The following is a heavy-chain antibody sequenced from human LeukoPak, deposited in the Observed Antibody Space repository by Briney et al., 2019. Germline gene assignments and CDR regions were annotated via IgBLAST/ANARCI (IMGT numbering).Heavy chain of an antibody. CDR2: IKQDGSEK. V-gene: IGHV3-7*03. CDR1: GFTFSSYW. D-gene: IGHD2-2*01. CDR3: AKGSDIVVVPAAISRANYYYYGMDV. Sequence: GGSLRLSCAASGFTFSSYWMSWVRQAPGKGLEWVANIKQDGSEKYYVDSVKGRFTISRDNAKNSLYLQMNSLRAEDTAVYYCAKGSDIVVVPAAISRANYYYYGMDVWGQGTTVTVSS. J-gene: IGHJ6*02.